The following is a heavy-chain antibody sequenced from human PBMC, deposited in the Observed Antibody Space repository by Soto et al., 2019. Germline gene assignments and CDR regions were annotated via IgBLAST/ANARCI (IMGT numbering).Heavy chain of an antibody. CDR3: SRGTRYSSSWYGGYYYYYMDV. CDR2: MNPNSGNT. Sequence: QVQLVQSGAEVKKPGASVKVSCKASGYTFTSYDINWVRQATGQGLEGMGWMNPNSGNTGYAQKFQGRVTMTRNTSISTAYMELSSLRSEDTAVYYCSRGTRYSSSWYGGYYYYYMDVWGKGTTVTVSS. CDR1: GYTFTSYD. V-gene: IGHV1-8*01. D-gene: IGHD6-13*01. J-gene: IGHJ6*03.